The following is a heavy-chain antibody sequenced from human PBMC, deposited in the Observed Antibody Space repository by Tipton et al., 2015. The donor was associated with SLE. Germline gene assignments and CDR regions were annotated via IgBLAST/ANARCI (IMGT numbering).Heavy chain of an antibody. V-gene: IGHV4-39*01. CDR1: GGSISSNSHR. CDR3: ARGDSVPTLFDS. J-gene: IGHJ5*01. CDR2: AFYTGST. Sequence: TLSLTCTVSGGSISSNSHRWGWIRQTPGKGLEWIGSAFYTGSTYYNPSLKSRVTISVDTSMNQFSLKVNFVTAADTAVYFCARGDSVPTLFDSWGQGALVTVSS. D-gene: IGHD5/OR15-5a*01.